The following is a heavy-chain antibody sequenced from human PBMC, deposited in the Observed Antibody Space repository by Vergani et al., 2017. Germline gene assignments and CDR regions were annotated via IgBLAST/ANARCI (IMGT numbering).Heavy chain of an antibody. CDR1: GGSISSGCYY. V-gene: IGHV4-31*03. Sequence: QVQLQESGPGLVKPSQTLSLTCTVSGGSISSGCYYWSWIRQHPGKGLEWIGYIYYSGSPYYNPSLKSRVTISVDTSKNQFSLKLSSVTAADTAVYYCARGPRWYSSGWSYFDYWGQGTLVTVSS. J-gene: IGHJ4*02. D-gene: IGHD6-19*01. CDR2: IYYSGSP. CDR3: ARGPRWYSSGWSYFDY.